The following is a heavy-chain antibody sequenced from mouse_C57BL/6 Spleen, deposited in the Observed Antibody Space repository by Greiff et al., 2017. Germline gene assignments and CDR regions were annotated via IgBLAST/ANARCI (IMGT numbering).Heavy chain of an antibody. CDR2: IDPSDSYT. D-gene: IGHD1-1*01. CDR3: ARLRTTVKYFDY. V-gene: IGHV1-50*01. Sequence: QVQLKQPGAELVKPGASVKLSCKASGYTFTSYWMQWVKQRPGQGLEWIGEIDPSDSYTNYNQKFKGKATLTVDTSSSTAYMQLSSLTSEDSAVYYCARLRTTVKYFDYWGQGTTLTVSS. J-gene: IGHJ2*01. CDR1: GYTFTSYW.